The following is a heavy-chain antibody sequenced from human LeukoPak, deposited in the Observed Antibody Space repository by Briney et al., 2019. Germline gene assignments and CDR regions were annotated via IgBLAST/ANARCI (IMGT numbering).Heavy chain of an antibody. D-gene: IGHD3-3*01. CDR1: GFTFSSYW. CDR2: IKQDGSEK. CDR3: ARGVSLYYDFWSGYRYYFDY. Sequence: GGSLRLSCAASGFTFSSYWMSWVRQAPGKGLEWVANIKQDGSEKYYVDSVKGRFTISRDNAKNSLYLQMNSLRAEDTAVCYCARGVSLYYDFWSGYRYYFDYWGQGTLVTVSS. V-gene: IGHV3-7*01. J-gene: IGHJ4*02.